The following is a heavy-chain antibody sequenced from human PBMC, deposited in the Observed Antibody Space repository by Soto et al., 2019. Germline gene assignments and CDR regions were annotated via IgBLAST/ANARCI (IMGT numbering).Heavy chain of an antibody. D-gene: IGHD1-26*01. CDR2: ISANNGNT. V-gene: IGHV1-18*01. CDR3: ARVRVSYALDY. Sequence: QVQLVQSGAEVKKPGASVKVSCKASGYTFTSYGISWVRQAPGQGLEWMGWISANNGNTNYVQKLQGRVTMTRDASTSAAYVQLMGLRANDTAVYYCARVRVSYALDYGGQGSLVTVSS. J-gene: IGHJ4*02. CDR1: GYTFTSYG.